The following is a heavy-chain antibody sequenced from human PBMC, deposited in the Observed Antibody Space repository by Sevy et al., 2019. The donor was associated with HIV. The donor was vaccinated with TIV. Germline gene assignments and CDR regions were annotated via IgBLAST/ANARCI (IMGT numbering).Heavy chain of an antibody. D-gene: IGHD2-2*02. CDR1: GYTFPNYG. CDR3: ARYCSSTSCYTVDRKLDY. CDR2: ISAYNGDT. J-gene: IGHJ4*02. Sequence: ASVKVSCKTSGYTFPNYGINWVRQAPGQGREWMGWISAYNGDTNYAQKFQGRVTMTTDTSTSTAYMELRSLRSDDTAVYYCARYCSSTSCYTVDRKLDYWGQGTLVTVSS. V-gene: IGHV1-18*01.